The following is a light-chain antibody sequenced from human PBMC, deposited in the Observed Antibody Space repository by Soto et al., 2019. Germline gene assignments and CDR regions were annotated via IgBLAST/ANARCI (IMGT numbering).Light chain of an antibody. Sequence: SVLTQPPSVSAPPGEKVTVSYSCSSSNIGGNSVSWYQQLPGTAPKLLIYDDNKRPSGIPDRFSGSKSGTSATLGITGFQTGDEADYYCGSWDSSLSAYVFGTGTKVTVL. J-gene: IGLJ1*01. CDR1: SSNIGGNS. CDR2: DDN. V-gene: IGLV1-51*01. CDR3: GSWDSSLSAYV.